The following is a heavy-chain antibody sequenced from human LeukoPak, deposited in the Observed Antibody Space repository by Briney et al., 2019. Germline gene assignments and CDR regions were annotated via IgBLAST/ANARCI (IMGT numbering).Heavy chain of an antibody. CDR2: IYYSGST. CDR1: GGSITNYY. D-gene: IGHD3-10*01. CDR3: ARGVPYGPSYEFFDY. V-gene: IGHV4-59*01. J-gene: IGHJ4*02. Sequence: SETLSLTCTVSGGSITNYYWSWIRQPPGKGLECIGYIYYSGSTNYNPSLKSRVTISLHTSNNQFSLKLNSVTAADTAVYYCARGVPYGPSYEFFDYWGQGTLVTVSS.